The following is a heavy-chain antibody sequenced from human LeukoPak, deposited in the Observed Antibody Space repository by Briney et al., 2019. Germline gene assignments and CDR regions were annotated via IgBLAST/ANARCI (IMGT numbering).Heavy chain of an antibody. Sequence: SETLSLTCTVSGGSISSYYWSWIRQPPGKGLEWIGYIYSSGSTNYNPSLKSRVTISVDTSENQFSLKLTSVTAADTAVYYCARSSSWYHSFDYWGQGTLVTVPS. CDR2: IYSSGST. CDR1: GGSISSYY. D-gene: IGHD6-13*01. J-gene: IGHJ4*02. V-gene: IGHV4-59*01. CDR3: ARSSSWYHSFDY.